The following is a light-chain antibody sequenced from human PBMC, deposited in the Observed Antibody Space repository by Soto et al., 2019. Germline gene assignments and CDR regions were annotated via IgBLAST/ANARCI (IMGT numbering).Light chain of an antibody. Sequence: QSVLTQPASVAGSPGQSITISCTGTSSDVGGYNYVSWYQQHPGKAPKLMIYEVSNRPSGVSNRFSGSKSVNTASLTISGLQAEDEAYYYCSSYTSSSTYVFGTGNKLTVL. J-gene: IGLJ1*01. CDR3: SSYTSSSTYV. CDR2: EVS. CDR1: SSDVGGYNY. V-gene: IGLV2-14*01.